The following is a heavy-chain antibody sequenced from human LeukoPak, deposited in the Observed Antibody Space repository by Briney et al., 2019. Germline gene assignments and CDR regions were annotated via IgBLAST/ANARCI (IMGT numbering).Heavy chain of an antibody. CDR1: GYTFTGYY. V-gene: IGHV1-2*02. CDR2: INPNSGGT. Sequence: SVKVSCKASGYTFTGYYMHWVRQAPGEGLEWMGWINPNSGGTKYAQKFQGRVTMTRDTSINTAYMEVRRLTSDDTAVYYCARERGTLAVAGDAVDIWGQGTMVTVSS. CDR3: ARERGTLAVAGDAVDI. D-gene: IGHD6-19*01. J-gene: IGHJ3*02.